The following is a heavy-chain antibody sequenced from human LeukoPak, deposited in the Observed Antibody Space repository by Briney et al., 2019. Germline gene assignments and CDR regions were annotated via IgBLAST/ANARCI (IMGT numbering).Heavy chain of an antibody. CDR3: ARPNPPTYSNYVWFDP. CDR1: GYTFTGYY. CDR2: INPMSGGT. V-gene: IGHV1-2*02. D-gene: IGHD4-11*01. J-gene: IGHJ5*02. Sequence: GASVKVSCKASGYTFTGYYMHWVRQAPGQGLEWMGWINPMSGGTNYAQKFQGRVTMTRDTSNSTAYMELSRLRSDDTAVYYCARPNPPTYSNYVWFDPWGQGTLVTVSS.